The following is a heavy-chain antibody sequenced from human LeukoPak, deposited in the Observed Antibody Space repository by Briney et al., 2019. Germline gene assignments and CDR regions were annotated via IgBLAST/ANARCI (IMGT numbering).Heavy chain of an antibody. Sequence: GGSLRLSCAASGFFFRSYAMSWVRQAQGQGLEGVSDISGSGGSTYYADSVKGRFTISRDNSRNTLYLQMNSLRAEDAAVYYCAKGPQNYYDSSGFDYWGQGTLVTVSS. J-gene: IGHJ4*02. D-gene: IGHD3-22*01. CDR2: ISGSGGST. CDR3: AKGPQNYYDSSGFDY. CDR1: GFFFRSYA. V-gene: IGHV3-23*01.